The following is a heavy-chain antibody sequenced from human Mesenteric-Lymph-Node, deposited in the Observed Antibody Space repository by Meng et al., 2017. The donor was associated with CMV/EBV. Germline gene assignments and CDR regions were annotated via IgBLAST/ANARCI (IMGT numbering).Heavy chain of an antibody. D-gene: IGHD1-14*01. J-gene: IGHJ4*02. CDR3: ARNFGEPVDGYFAH. CDR1: GGTISSYSYH. Sequence: SETLSLTCSVSGGTISSYSYHWGWIRQPPGKGLEWIGSINFGGNTYYNPSLKSRVTISVDTSKNQFSLKLNSLTAADTALYYCARNFGEPVDGYFAHGGQGTLVTVSS. V-gene: IGHV4-39*07. CDR2: INFGGNT.